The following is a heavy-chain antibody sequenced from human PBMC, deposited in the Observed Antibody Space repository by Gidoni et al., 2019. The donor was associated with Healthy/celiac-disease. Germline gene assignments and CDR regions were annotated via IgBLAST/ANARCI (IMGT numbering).Heavy chain of an antibody. CDR2: IWYDGSNK. CDR1: GFTFSSYG. Sequence: QVQLVESGGGVVQPGRSLRLSCAASGFTFSSYGMHWVRQAPGKGLEWVAVIWYDGSNKYYADSVKGRFIISRDNSKNTLYLQMNSLRAEDTAVYYCARDDYGFNFDYWGQGTLVTVSS. CDR3: ARDDYGFNFDY. V-gene: IGHV3-33*01. J-gene: IGHJ4*02. D-gene: IGHD4-17*01.